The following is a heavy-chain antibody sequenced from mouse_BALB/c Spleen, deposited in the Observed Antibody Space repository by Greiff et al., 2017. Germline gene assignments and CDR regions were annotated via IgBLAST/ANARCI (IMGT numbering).Heavy chain of an antibody. V-gene: IGHV5-9-4*01. CDR1: GFTFSSYA. D-gene: IGHD4-1*01. CDR3: ARLGRGFAY. J-gene: IGHJ3*01. Sequence: EVKLVESGGGLVKPGGSLKLSCAASGFTFSSYAMSWVRQSPEKRLEWVAEISSGGSYTYYPDTVTGRVTISRDNAKNPLYLEMSSLRSEDTAMYYCARLGRGFAYWGQGTLVTVSA. CDR2: ISSGGSYT.